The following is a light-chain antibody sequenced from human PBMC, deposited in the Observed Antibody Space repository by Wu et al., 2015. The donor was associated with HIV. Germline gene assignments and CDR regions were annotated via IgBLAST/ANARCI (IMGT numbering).Light chain of an antibody. CDR2: GAS. Sequence: EIVLTQSPGTLSLSPGTRVTLSCRASQSITSDFLAWYQQKPGQSPRLLIYGASTRATGIPDRFSGSGSGTDFSLTISRLEPEDFAVYYCQQRSNWPLTFGGGTKVEIK. CDR1: QSITSDF. CDR3: QQRSNWPLT. V-gene: IGKV3D-20*02. J-gene: IGKJ4*01.